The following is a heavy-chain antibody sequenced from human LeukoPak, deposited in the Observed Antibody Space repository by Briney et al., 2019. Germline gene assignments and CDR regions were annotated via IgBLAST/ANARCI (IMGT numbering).Heavy chain of an antibody. CDR3: ARAPYYYGSGSYFYY. Sequence: ASVKVSCKASGYTFTSYGISWVRQAPGQGLEWMGWISAYNGNTNYAQKLQGRVTMTTDTSTSTAYMALRGLRSDDTAVYYCARAPYYYGSGSYFYYWGQGTLVTVSS. CDR1: GYTFTSYG. J-gene: IGHJ4*02. CDR2: ISAYNGNT. V-gene: IGHV1-18*01. D-gene: IGHD3-10*01.